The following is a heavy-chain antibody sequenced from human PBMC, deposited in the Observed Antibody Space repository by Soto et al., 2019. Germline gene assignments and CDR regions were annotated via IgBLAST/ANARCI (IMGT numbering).Heavy chain of an antibody. J-gene: IGHJ4*02. Sequence: SLSLSCAAPGFTFSNYWMTWVRKAPGKGLERVANIRDDGSEKHYVDSAKARCTIFRDNAKSSLYLPMNSLRVEYTAVYFCSRYVVVGANALNYWVQRGMVTVSS. CDR1: GFTFSNYW. D-gene: IGHD2-15*01. V-gene: IGHV3-7*03. CDR3: SRYVVVGANALNY. CDR2: IRDDGSEK.